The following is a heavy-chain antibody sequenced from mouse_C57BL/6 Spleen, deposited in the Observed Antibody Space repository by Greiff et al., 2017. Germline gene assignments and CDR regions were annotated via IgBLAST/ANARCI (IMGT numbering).Heavy chain of an antibody. V-gene: IGHV1-26*01. Sequence: VQLQQSGPELVKPGASVKISCKASGYTFTDYYLNWVKQSHGKSLEWIGDINPNNGGTSYNQKFKGKATLTVDKSSSTAYMELRSLTSEDSAVXYCARSDAMDYWGQGTSGTVSS. CDR1: GYTFTDYY. CDR3: ARSDAMDY. CDR2: INPNNGGT. J-gene: IGHJ4*01.